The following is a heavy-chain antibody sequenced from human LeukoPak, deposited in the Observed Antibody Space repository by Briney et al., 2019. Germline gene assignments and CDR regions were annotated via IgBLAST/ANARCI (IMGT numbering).Heavy chain of an antibody. CDR1: GGSISSSNW. CDR3: ARGRNDIGQGSFFL. D-gene: IGHD3-3*02. J-gene: IGHJ4*02. CDR2: IYHSGST. Sequence: PSETLSLTCAVSGGSISSSNWWSWVRQPPGKGLEWIGEIYHSGSTNYNPSLKSRVTISVDKSKNQFSLKLSSVTAADTAVYYCARGRNDIGQGSFFLWGQGTLVSVSS. V-gene: IGHV4-4*02.